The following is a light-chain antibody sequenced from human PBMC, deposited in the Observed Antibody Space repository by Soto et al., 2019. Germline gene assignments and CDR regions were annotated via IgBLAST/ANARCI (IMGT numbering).Light chain of an antibody. Sequence: DIQMTQSPSSLSASVGDRVSITCRASQSISTWLTWYQQQPGGAPRLLIYAATSLQSGVPSRFSGNGSGTEFTLTISSLQPDDFATYYCQHSYNYPWTFGQGTKVDIK. CDR3: QHSYNYPWT. J-gene: IGKJ1*01. CDR1: QSISTW. V-gene: IGKV1-5*01. CDR2: AAT.